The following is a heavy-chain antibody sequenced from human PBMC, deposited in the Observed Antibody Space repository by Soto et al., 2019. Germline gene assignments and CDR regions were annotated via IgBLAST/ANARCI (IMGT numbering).Heavy chain of an antibody. J-gene: IGHJ6*02. CDR2: IRIKAYGGTT. V-gene: IGHV3-49*04. CDR1: GFPFGDYA. D-gene: IGHD3-10*01. Sequence: GGSLRLSCTVSGFPFGDYAMSWVRQSPGKGLEWVGVIRIKAYGGTTEYAASVKGRFTISRDDSKSIAYLQMNSLKTEDTAVYYCNREQLIKIPYYGSGSYYSSHDYGMDVWDQGTTVTISS. CDR3: NREQLIKIPYYGSGSYYSSHDYGMDV.